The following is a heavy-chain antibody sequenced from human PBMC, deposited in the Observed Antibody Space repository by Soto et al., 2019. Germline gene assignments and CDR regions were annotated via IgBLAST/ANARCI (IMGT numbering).Heavy chain of an antibody. CDR3: ARVSPDVLRFLEWLGRGGGMDV. Sequence: VQLVESGGGVVQPGRSLRLSCAASGFTFSSYSMNWVRQAPGKGLEWVSSISSSSSYIYYADSVKGRFTISRDNAKNSLYLQMNSLRAEDTAVYYCARVSPDVLRFLEWLGRGGGMDVWGQGTTVTVSS. CDR2: ISSSSSYI. D-gene: IGHD3-3*01. J-gene: IGHJ6*02. CDR1: GFTFSSYS. V-gene: IGHV3-21*01.